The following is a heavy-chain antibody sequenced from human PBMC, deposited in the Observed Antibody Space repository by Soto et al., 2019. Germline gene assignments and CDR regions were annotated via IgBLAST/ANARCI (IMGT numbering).Heavy chain of an antibody. D-gene: IGHD6-19*01. Sequence: PSETLSLTCTVSGGSISSGGYYWSWIRQHPGKGLEWIGYIYYSGSTYYNPSLKSRVTISVDTSKNQFSLKLSSVTAADTAVYYCARRAGDSSGWYWFDPWGQGTLVTVSS. V-gene: IGHV4-39*01. J-gene: IGHJ5*02. CDR2: IYYSGST. CDR1: GGSISSGGYY. CDR3: ARRAGDSSGWYWFDP.